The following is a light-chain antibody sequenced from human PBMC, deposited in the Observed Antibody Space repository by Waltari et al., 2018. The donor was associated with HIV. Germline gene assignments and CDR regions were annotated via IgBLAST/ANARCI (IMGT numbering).Light chain of an antibody. CDR2: KKD. Sequence: QSVLTQPPSASGTPGPTVTLSCSGSSTTIGSNDIFWYQQLPGAAPKLLMYKKDQRPSGVPDRFSGSKSGTSASLAISGLRSEDEADYTCATWDDSLSGVVFGGGTKLNVL. V-gene: IGLV1-47*01. J-gene: IGLJ3*02. CDR1: STTIGSND. CDR3: ATWDDSLSGVV.